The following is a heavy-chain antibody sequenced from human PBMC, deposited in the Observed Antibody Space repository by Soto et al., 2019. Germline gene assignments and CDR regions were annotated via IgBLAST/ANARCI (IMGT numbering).Heavy chain of an antibody. CDR3: ARRYSSSWYSEYYFDY. CDR1: GGSISSSNW. V-gene: IGHV4-4*02. D-gene: IGHD6-13*01. Sequence: SETLFLTCAVSGGSISSSNWGSWVRQPPGKGLEWIGEIYHSGSTNYNPSLKSRVTISVDKSRNQFSLKLSSVTAADTAVYYCARRYSSSWYSEYYFDYWGQGTLVTVSS. CDR2: IYHSGST. J-gene: IGHJ4*02.